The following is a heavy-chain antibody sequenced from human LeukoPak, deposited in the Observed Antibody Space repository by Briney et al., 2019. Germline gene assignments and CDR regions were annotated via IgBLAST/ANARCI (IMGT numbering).Heavy chain of an antibody. D-gene: IGHD1-1*01. V-gene: IGHV3-30*03. CDR2: IASDGNDK. CDR1: AFPFRNYA. Sequence: GGSLRLSCAASAFPFRNYAMHWLRQAPGKGLEWVAVIASDGNDKHLADSVKGRFTISRDNSKDTLYLQMNSLRTDDTAVYYCARDSQRWSLENFYAMDVWGQGTTVSVSS. CDR3: ARDSQRWSLENFYAMDV. J-gene: IGHJ6*02.